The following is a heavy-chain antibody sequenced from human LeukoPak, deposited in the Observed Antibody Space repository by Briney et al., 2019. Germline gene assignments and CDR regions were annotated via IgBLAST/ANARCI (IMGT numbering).Heavy chain of an antibody. CDR1: GGTFSSYA. J-gene: IGHJ5*02. CDR3: ARATNYHDILTGYADGFDP. Sequence: SVKVSCKASGGTFSSYAISWVRQAPGQGLEGMGGIIPIFGTANYAQKFQGRVTIIAEKSASKASMELSSVISEDTAVYYCARATNYHDILTGYADGFDPWGQGTLVTVSS. D-gene: IGHD3-9*01. V-gene: IGHV1-69*06. CDR2: IIPIFGTA.